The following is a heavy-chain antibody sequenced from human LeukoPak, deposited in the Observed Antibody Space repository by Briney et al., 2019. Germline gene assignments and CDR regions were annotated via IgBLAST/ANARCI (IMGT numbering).Heavy chain of an antibody. V-gene: IGHV3-33*01. D-gene: IGHD2-2*01. J-gene: IGHJ4*02. CDR3: ARGPAVYCSSTSCHLAITGYFDY. CDR2: IWYDGSNK. CDR1: GFTFSSYG. Sequence: PGGSLRLSCAASGFTFSSYGMHWVRQAPGKGLEWVAVIWYDGSNKYYADSVKGRFTISRDNSKNTLYLQMNSLRAEDTAVYYCARGPAVYCSSTSCHLAITGYFDYWGQGTLVTVSS.